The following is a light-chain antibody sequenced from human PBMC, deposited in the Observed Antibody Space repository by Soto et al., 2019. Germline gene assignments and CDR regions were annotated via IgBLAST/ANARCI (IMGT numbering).Light chain of an antibody. CDR3: AAWDDSLNGPV. V-gene: IGLV1-44*01. CDR2: SNN. Sequence: QSVLTQPPSASRTPGQRVTISYSGSSSNIGSNTVNWYQQLPGTAPKLLIYSNNQRPSGVPDRFSGSKSGTSASLAISGLQSEDEDDYYCAAWDDSLNGPVFGTGTKVTVL. CDR1: SSNIGSNT. J-gene: IGLJ1*01.